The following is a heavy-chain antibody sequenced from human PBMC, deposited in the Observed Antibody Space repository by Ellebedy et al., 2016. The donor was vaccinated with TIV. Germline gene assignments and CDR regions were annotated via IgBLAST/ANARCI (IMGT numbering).Heavy chain of an antibody. CDR3: ARDGAYGDYSPGYYGMDV. Sequence: GGSLRLSCAASGFTFTSYWMSWVRQAPGKGLEWVANINQDGSRIYYVDSVKGRFTISRDNAKTSVFLRMNTLRVEDTAVYHCARDGAYGDYSPGYYGMDVWGQGTTVTVSS. J-gene: IGHJ6*02. CDR2: INQDGSRI. V-gene: IGHV3-7*03. CDR1: GFTFTSYW. D-gene: IGHD3-22*01.